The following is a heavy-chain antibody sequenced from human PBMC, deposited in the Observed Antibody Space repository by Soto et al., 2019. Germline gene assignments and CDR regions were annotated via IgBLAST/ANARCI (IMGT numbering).Heavy chain of an antibody. Sequence: TSETLSLTCAVYGGSFSYYYWNWIRQPPGKGLEWIGEINHSGSTNYNPSLKSRVTISVDTSKNQFSLKLSSVTAADTAVYYCARVGCSSATCYSTFGYYYYGMDVWGPGTTVTVS. J-gene: IGHJ6*02. CDR1: GGSFSYYY. CDR2: INHSGST. V-gene: IGHV4-34*01. CDR3: ARVGCSSATCYSTFGYYYYGMDV. D-gene: IGHD2-15*01.